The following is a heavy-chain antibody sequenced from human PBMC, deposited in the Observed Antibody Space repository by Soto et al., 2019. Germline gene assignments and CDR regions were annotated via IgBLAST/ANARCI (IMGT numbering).Heavy chain of an antibody. CDR1: GYTFTSYG. D-gene: IGHD6-19*01. CDR2: ISAYNGNT. CDR3: ARDLSDPTHLYSSGWYGY. V-gene: IGHV1-18*01. J-gene: IGHJ4*02. Sequence: GASVKVSCKASGYTFTSYGISWVRQAPGQGLEWMGWISAYNGNTNYAQKPQGRVTMTTDTSTSTAYMELRSLRSDDTAVYYCARDLSDPTHLYSSGWYGYWGQGTLVTVSS.